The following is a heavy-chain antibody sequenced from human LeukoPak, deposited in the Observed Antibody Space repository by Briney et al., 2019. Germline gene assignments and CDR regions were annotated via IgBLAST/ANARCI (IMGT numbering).Heavy chain of an antibody. CDR1: GGSFSGYY. J-gene: IGHJ3*02. CDR2: INHSGST. D-gene: IGHD3-3*01. Sequence: SETLSLTCAVYGGSFSGYYWSWIRQPPGKGLEWIGEINHSGSTNYNPSLKSRVTISVDTSKNQFSLKLSSVTAADTAVYYCARHFWQNYDAFDIWGQGTMVTVSS. V-gene: IGHV4-34*01. CDR3: ARHFWQNYDAFDI.